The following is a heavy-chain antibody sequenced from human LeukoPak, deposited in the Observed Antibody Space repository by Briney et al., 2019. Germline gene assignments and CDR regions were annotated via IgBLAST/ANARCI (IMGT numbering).Heavy chain of an antibody. CDR1: GFTFSSYA. CDR2: ISGSGGST. Sequence: GGSLRLSCAASGFTFSSYAMSWVRQAPGKGLEWVSAISGSGGSTYYADSVKGRFTISRDNSKNTLYLQMNSLRAEDTAVYYCAKDWAVVVVAARYFDYWGQGALVTVSS. D-gene: IGHD2-15*01. V-gene: IGHV3-23*01. J-gene: IGHJ4*02. CDR3: AKDWAVVVVAARYFDY.